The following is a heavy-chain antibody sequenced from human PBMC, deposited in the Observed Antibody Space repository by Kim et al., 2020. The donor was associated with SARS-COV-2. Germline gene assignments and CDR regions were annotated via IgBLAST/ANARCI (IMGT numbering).Heavy chain of an antibody. CDR1: GYTFTSYY. J-gene: IGHJ3*02. D-gene: IGHD2-2*01. Sequence: ASVKVSCKASGYTFTSYYMHWVRQAPGQGLEWMGIINPSGGSTSYAQKFQGRVTMTRDTSTSTVYMELSSLRSEDTAVYYCAISRGVPAAPDNAFDIWGQGTMVTVSS. V-gene: IGHV1-46*01. CDR2: INPSGGST. CDR3: AISRGVPAAPDNAFDI.